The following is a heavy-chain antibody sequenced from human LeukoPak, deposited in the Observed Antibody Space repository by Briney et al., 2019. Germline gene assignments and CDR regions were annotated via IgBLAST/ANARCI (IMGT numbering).Heavy chain of an antibody. J-gene: IGHJ4*02. CDR3: AKDRVVVVAATLVY. Sequence: GGSLRLSCAVSGFIFSSFAMSWVRQAPGKGLEWVSGIDGDGGSTWNADSVKGRFTISRDNSKNTLYLQMNSLRAEDTAVYYCAKDRVVVVAATLVYWGQGTLVTVSS. CDR2: IDGDGGST. CDR1: GFIFSSFA. V-gene: IGHV3-23*01. D-gene: IGHD2-15*01.